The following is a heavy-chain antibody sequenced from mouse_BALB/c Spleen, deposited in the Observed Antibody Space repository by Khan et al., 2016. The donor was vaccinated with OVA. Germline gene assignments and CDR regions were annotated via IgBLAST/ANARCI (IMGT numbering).Heavy chain of an antibody. CDR3: ARYYGNYGWYFDV. J-gene: IGHJ1*01. D-gene: IGHD2-1*01. CDR2: IWTGGST. Sequence: VQLQESGPGLVAPSQSLSITCTVSGFSLTSYGVHWVRQPPVKGLEWLGVIWTGGSTNYNSALMSRLSISKDNSKSQVFLKMNSLQTDDTAMYYCARYYGNYGWYFDVWGAGTTVTVSS. CDR1: GFSLTSYG. V-gene: IGHV2-9*02.